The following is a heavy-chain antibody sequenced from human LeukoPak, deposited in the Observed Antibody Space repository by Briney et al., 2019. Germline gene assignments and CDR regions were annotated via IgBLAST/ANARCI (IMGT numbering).Heavy chain of an antibody. D-gene: IGHD4/OR15-4a*01. CDR1: GFIFSSYW. Sequence: QSGGSLRLSCAASGFIFSSYWMSWVRQTPGKGLEWVANIKQDGSDKYYEDSVKGRFTISRDNSKNTLYLQMNSLRADDTAVYYCARRAGAYSHPYDYWGQGTLVTVSS. CDR3: ARRAGAYSHPYDY. V-gene: IGHV3-7*03. CDR2: IKQDGSDK. J-gene: IGHJ4*02.